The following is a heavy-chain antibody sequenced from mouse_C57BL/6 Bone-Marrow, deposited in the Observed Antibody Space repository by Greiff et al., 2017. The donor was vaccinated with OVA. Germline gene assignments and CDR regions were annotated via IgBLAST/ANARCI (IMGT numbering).Heavy chain of an antibody. Sequence: QVQLKESGPGLVAPSQSLSITCTVSGFSLTSYGVHWVRQPPGKGLEWLVVIWSDGSTTYNSALKSRLSISKDNSKSQVFLKMNSLQTDDTAMYYCARHWRAGGYDGYFDVWGTGTTVTVSS. CDR1: GFSLTSYG. V-gene: IGHV2-6-1*01. CDR2: IWSDGST. CDR3: ARHWRAGGYDGYFDV. D-gene: IGHD2-2*01. J-gene: IGHJ1*03.